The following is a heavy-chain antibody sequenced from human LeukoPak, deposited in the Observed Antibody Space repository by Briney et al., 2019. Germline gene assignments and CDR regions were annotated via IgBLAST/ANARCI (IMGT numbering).Heavy chain of an antibody. CDR2: IYHSGST. V-gene: IGHV4-34*01. J-gene: IGHJ4*02. Sequence: PSETLSLTCAVYGGSFSGYYWSWIRQPPGKGLEWIGYIYHSGSTYYNPSLKSRVTISVDRSKNQFSLKLSSVTAADTAVYYCARRAYYYDSSGYYHGVSWLYYFDYWGQGTLVTVSS. D-gene: IGHD3-22*01. CDR1: GGSFSGYY. CDR3: ARRAYYYDSSGYYHGVSWLYYFDY.